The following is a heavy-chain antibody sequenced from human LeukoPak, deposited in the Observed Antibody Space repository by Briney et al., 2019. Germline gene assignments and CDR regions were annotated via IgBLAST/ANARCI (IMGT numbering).Heavy chain of an antibody. CDR1: GGSIGSYY. V-gene: IGHV4-4*07. J-gene: IGHJ6*03. CDR2: IYTSGST. CDR3: ARDDQRYCSSTSCYDYYYYYMDV. Sequence: PSETLSLTCTVSGGSIGSYYWSWIRQPAGKGLEWIGRIYTSGSTNYNPSLKSRVTMSVDTSKNQFSLKLSSVTAADTAVYYCARDDQRYCSSTSCYDYYYYYMDVWGKGTTVTVSS. D-gene: IGHD2-2*01.